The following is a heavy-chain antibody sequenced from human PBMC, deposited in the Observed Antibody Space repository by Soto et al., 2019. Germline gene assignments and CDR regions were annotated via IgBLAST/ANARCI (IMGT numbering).Heavy chain of an antibody. D-gene: IGHD2-15*01. V-gene: IGHV3-15*01. CDR1: GFTFSNAW. J-gene: IGHJ4*02. CDR2: IKTKTDGGTT. Sequence: GVSLRLSCAASGFTFSNAWMSWVRQAPGKGLEWVGRIKTKTDGGTTDYAAPVKGRFTISIDDSKNMLYLQMTSLKTEDTAVYYCITDRVVMVPGRTDYWGQGSLVTVSS. CDR3: ITDRVVMVPGRTDY.